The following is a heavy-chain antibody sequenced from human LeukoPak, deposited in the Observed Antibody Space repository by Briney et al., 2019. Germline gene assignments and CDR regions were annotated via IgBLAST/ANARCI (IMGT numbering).Heavy chain of an antibody. V-gene: IGHV1-46*01. CDR3: AREGLRYSSRSRAFDI. Sequence: ASVKVSCKASGYTFTSYYMHWVRQAPGQGLEWMGIINPSGGSTSYAQKFQGRVTMTRDASTSTVYMELSSLRSEDTAVYYCAREGLRYSSRSRAFDIWGQGTMVTVSS. CDR2: INPSGGST. J-gene: IGHJ3*02. D-gene: IGHD6-13*01. CDR1: GYTFTSYY.